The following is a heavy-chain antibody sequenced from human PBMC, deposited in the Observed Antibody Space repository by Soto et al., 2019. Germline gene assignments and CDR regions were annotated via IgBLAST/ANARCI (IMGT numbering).Heavy chain of an antibody. CDR1: GFTFSSYW. Sequence: GGSLRLSCAASGFTFSSYWMHWVRQAPGKGLVWVSYISSTGRTIYYADSVKGRFTVSRDNAQNSLSLKLNSLRVEDTAVYYCARSYSSGWEFDYWGQGTEVTVSS. D-gene: IGHD6-19*01. CDR3: ARSYSSGWEFDY. CDR2: ISSTGRTI. V-gene: IGHV3-48*04. J-gene: IGHJ4*02.